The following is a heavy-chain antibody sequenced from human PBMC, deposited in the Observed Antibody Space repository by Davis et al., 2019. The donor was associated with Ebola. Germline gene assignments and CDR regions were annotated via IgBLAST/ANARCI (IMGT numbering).Heavy chain of an antibody. V-gene: IGHV3-9*01. CDR3: VTENWYRFES. J-gene: IGHJ4*02. Sequence: SLKISCAASGFTFSSYAMTWVRQAPGKGLEWVSGISWNSGSIGYADSVKGRFTISRDNAKNSLYLQMNSLRAEDTALYYCVTENWYRFESWGQGTLVTVSS. D-gene: IGHD1/OR15-1a*01. CDR2: ISWNSGSI. CDR1: GFTFSSYA.